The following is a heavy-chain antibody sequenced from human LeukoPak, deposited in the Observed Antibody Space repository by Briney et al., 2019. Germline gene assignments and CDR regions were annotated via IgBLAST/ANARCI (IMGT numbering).Heavy chain of an antibody. CDR1: GYTFTSYY. V-gene: IGHV1-46*01. J-gene: IGHJ1*01. CDR2: INPRGGST. D-gene: IGHD3-22*01. Sequence: ASVKVSCKASGYTFTSYYMHWVRQAPGQGLEWMGIINPRGGSTSYAQKFQGRVTMTRDTSTSTVYMELSSLRSEDTAVYYCARDPGPNYYDSLYFQHWGQGTLVTVSS. CDR3: ARDPGPNYYDSLYFQH.